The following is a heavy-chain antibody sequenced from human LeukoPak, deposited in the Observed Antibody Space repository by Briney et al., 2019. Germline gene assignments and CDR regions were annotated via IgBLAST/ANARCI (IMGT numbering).Heavy chain of an antibody. CDR3: ASYYSSSLYSFWFDP. CDR2: IYYSAST. D-gene: IGHD6-13*01. V-gene: IGHV4-39*01. Sequence: SETLSLTCTVSGGSISSSSYYWGWIRQPPGKGLEWIGSIYYSASTYYNPSLKSRVTISVDTSKNQFSLKLSSVTAADTAVYYCASYYSSSLYSFWFDPWGQGTLVSVSS. J-gene: IGHJ5*02. CDR1: GGSISSSSYY.